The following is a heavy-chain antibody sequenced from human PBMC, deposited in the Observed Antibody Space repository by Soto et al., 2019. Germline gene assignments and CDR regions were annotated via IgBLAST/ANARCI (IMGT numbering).Heavy chain of an antibody. CDR2: ISGSGSTI. CDR3: AREYGYSSSSTPAFDY. J-gene: IGHJ4*02. V-gene: IGHV3-11*01. Sequence: PGGSLRLSCAASGFTFSGYYMNWIRQAPGKGLEWVSYISGSGSTIKYTDSVKGRFTISRDNAKKSLHLQMNSLRTEDTAVYFCAREYGYSSSSTPAFDYWGQGTQVTVS. CDR1: GFTFSGYY. D-gene: IGHD6-6*01.